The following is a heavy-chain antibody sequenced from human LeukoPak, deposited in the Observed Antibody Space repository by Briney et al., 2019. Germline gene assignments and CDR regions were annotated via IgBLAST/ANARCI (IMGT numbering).Heavy chain of an antibody. CDR3: ARTARHLDY. V-gene: IGHV3-11*04. CDR1: GFTFSDPY. J-gene: IGHJ4*02. Sequence: PGGSLRLSCEASGFTFSDPYMSWIRQAPGKGLECLSYISGSGTDINYADSVRGRFTISRDNAKNLLYLQMNDLRVENTAVYYCARTARHLDYWGQGTLVTVSS. D-gene: IGHD5-18*01. CDR2: ISGSGTDI.